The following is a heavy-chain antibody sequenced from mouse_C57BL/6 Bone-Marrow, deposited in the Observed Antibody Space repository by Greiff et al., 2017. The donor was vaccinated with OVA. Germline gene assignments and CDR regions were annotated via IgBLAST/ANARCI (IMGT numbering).Heavy chain of an antibody. CDR3: ARRTTVVDYAMDY. J-gene: IGHJ4*01. Sequence: EVMLVESGGDLVKPGGSLKLSCAASGFTFSSYGMSWVRQTPDKRLEWVATISSGGSYTYYPDSVKGRFTISRDNAKNTLYLQMSSLKSEDTAMYYCARRTTVVDYAMDYWGQGTSVTVSS. CDR2: ISSGGSYT. CDR1: GFTFSSYG. D-gene: IGHD1-1*01. V-gene: IGHV5-6*02.